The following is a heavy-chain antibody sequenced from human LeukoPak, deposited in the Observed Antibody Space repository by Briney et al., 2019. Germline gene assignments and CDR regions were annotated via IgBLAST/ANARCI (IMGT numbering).Heavy chain of an antibody. CDR2: IKEDGSEK. D-gene: IGHD3-22*01. V-gene: IGHV3-7*01. Sequence: GGSLRLSCAASGFTFSRYWMSWVRQAPGKGLEWVANIKEDGSEKYYVDSVKGRFTISRDNAKNSLYLQMSSLRAEDTAMYYCARETYYYDSSGYSAFDIWGQGTMVTVSS. J-gene: IGHJ3*02. CDR1: GFTFSRYW. CDR3: ARETYYYDSSGYSAFDI.